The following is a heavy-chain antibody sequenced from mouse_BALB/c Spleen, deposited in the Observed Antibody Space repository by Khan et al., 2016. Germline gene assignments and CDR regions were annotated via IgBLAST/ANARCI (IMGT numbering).Heavy chain of an antibody. Sequence: QVQLKQSGPGLVAPSQSLSITCTVSGFSLTSYGVHWVRQPPGKGLEWLGVIRAGGSTNYNSALMSRLCISKDNTKSKFFLKMNSLQTDDSAMYYCARLEDIWGQGTTVTVSS. V-gene: IGHV2-9*02. CDR2: IRAGGST. CDR1: GFSLTSYG. D-gene: IGHD1-3*01. J-gene: IGHJ2*01. CDR3: ARLEDI.